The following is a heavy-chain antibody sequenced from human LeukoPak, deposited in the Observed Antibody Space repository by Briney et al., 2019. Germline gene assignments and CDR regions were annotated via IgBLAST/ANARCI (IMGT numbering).Heavy chain of an antibody. CDR1: GYTFTGYY. J-gene: IGHJ4*02. D-gene: IGHD3-22*01. CDR3: ARRAAYYYDSSGYLEYFDY. CDR2: INPNSGGT. V-gene: IGHV1-2*02. Sequence: ASVKVSCKASGYTFTGYYMHWVRQAPGQGLEWMGWINPNSGGTNYAQKFQGRVTMTRDTSISTAYMELSRLRPDDTAVYYCARRAAYYYDSSGYLEYFDYWGQGTLVTVSS.